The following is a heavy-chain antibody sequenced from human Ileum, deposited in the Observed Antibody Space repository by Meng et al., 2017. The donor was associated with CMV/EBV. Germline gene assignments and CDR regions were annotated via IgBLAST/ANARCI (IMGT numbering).Heavy chain of an antibody. V-gene: IGHV4-59*01. CDR1: GDSLPGSF. J-gene: IGHJ4*02. D-gene: IGHD1-26*01. CDR3: AKDSGRWCDY. CDR2: IYYSGMT. Sequence: GSLRLSCTVSGDSLPGSFWSWIRQAPGKDLEWVGYIYYSGMTVYNPSLKSRLTMSIDTSRNQFSLRLTSVTAADTAVYYCAKDSGRWCDYWGQGTPVTVSS.